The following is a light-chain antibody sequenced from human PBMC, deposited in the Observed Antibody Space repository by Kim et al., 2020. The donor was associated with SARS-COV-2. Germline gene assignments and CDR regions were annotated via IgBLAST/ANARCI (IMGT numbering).Light chain of an antibody. J-gene: IGKJ1*01. V-gene: IGKV3-15*01. CDR1: QSVSSN. Sequence: EIVMTQSPATLSVSPGERASLSCRASQSVSSNLAWYQQKPGQALRLLIYGASTRATGIPARFSGSGSGTEFTLTISSLQSEDFAVYYCQQYNNWLWTFGQGTKVDIK. CDR2: GAS. CDR3: QQYNNWLWT.